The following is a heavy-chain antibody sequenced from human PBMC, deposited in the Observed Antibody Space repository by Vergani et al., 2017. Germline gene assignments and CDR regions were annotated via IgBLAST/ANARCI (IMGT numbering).Heavy chain of an antibody. CDR1: GYTFTSYY. Sequence: QVQLVQSGAEVKKPGASVKVSCKASGYTFTSYYMHWVRQAPGQGLEWMGIINPSGGSTSYAQKFQGRVTMTRDTSTSTVYMELSRMRSEDTAVYYCARMQGVVLRAPGFYGDYADDYWGQGTLVTVSS. CDR2: INPSGGST. CDR3: ARMQGVVLRAPGFYGDYADDY. V-gene: IGHV1-46*03. J-gene: IGHJ4*02. D-gene: IGHD4-17*01.